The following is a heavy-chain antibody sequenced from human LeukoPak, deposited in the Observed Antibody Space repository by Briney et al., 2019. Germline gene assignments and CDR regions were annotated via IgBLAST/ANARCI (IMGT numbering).Heavy chain of an antibody. J-gene: IGHJ6*03. V-gene: IGHV1-2*02. D-gene: IGHD3-22*01. CDR2: LNPKSGGT. CDR3: ARGYYDSSGYGDPYYYYYMDV. CDR1: GYTFSDYY. Sequence: ASVKVSCKASGYTFSDYYVHWVRQAPGQGLEWMGWLNPKSGGTSSAQKFQGRVTMTRDTSISTAYMELSRLRSDDTAVYYCARGYYDSSGYGDPYYYYYMDVWGKGTTATVSS.